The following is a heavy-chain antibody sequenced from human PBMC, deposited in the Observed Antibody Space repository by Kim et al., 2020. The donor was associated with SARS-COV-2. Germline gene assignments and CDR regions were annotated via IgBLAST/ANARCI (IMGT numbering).Heavy chain of an antibody. CDR2: IYYSGST. Sequence: SETLSLTCTVSGGSISSSSYYWGWIRQPPGKGLEWIGSIYYSGSTYYNPSLKSRVTISVDTSKNQFSLKLSSVTAADTAVYYCARRYYYGSGSYDGPTFGFDPWGQGTLVTVSS. D-gene: IGHD3-10*01. CDR1: GGSISSSSYY. CDR3: ARRYYYGSGSYDGPTFGFDP. V-gene: IGHV4-39*01. J-gene: IGHJ5*02.